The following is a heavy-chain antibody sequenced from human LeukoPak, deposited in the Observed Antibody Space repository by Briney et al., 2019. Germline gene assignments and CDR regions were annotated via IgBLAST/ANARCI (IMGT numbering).Heavy chain of an antibody. CDR1: GFTFRIYA. J-gene: IGHJ4*02. V-gene: IGHV3-23*01. CDR2: ISGSGGYI. D-gene: IGHD6-19*01. Sequence: GGSLRLSCAASGFTFRIYAMTWVRQAPGKGLEWVSGISGSGGYIYSADSVKGRFTISRDNSKNTVFLQMDSLRAEDTAVYYCAKTTAGYSSGRYPGWPIDYWGQGTLVTVSS. CDR3: AKTTAGYSSGRYPGWPIDY.